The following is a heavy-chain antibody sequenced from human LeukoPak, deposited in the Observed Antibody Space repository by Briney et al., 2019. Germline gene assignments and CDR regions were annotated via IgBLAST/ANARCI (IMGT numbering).Heavy chain of an antibody. CDR3: ASSFYYDSRDY. J-gene: IGHJ4*02. CDR2: ITPSGST. Sequence: SETLSLTCVVYGGSFSGYFWSWIRQPPGEGLEWIGEITPSGSTNYSPSLKSRVSISIDTSKKKLSLRLTSVTAADSAVYYCASSFYYDSRDYWGQGTLVTVSS. CDR1: GGSFSGYF. D-gene: IGHD3-22*01. V-gene: IGHV4-34*01.